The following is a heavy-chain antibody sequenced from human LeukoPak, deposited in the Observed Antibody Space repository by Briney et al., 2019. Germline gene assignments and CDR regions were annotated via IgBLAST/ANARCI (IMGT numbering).Heavy chain of an antibody. CDR1: GFTFDDYG. Sequence: GGSLRLSCAASGFTFDDYGMSWVRQAPGKGLEWGSGINWIGGSTGYADSVKGRFTISRDNAKTSLYLQMNRLRAEDTALYYCARALGRVGYFDYWGQGTLVTVSS. CDR3: ARALGRVGYFDY. V-gene: IGHV3-20*04. D-gene: IGHD1-26*01. CDR2: INWIGGST. J-gene: IGHJ4*02.